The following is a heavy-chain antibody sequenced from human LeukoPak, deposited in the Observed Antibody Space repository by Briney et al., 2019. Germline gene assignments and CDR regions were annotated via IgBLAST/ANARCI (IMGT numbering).Heavy chain of an antibody. V-gene: IGHV3-30*18. J-gene: IGHJ4*02. D-gene: IGHD3-10*01. CDR3: AKAQRGIPASGGGFDY. CDR1: GFTFSVYS. Sequence: GGSLRLSCAASGFTFSVYSMHRVRQAPGKGLEWVAVISHDGSNKYYADSVKGRFTISRDNSKNTLYLQMNSLRAEDTAVYYCAKAQRGIPASGGGFDYGGQGTLVTVSS. CDR2: ISHDGSNK.